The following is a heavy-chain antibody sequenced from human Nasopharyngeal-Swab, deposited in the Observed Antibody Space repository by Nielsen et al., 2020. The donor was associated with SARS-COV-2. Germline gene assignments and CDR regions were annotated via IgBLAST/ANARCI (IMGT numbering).Heavy chain of an antibody. CDR2: ISWDGGST. J-gene: IGHJ4*02. Sequence: ESLKISCAASGFTFDGYTMHWVRHALGRGLEWVSLISWDGGSTYYRDSVKGRFTISRDNSKNSLYLQMNSLTTEDTAFYYCAKEYGSGSYRPFFDSWGRGTLVTVSS. D-gene: IGHD3-10*01. CDR3: AKEYGSGSYRPFFDS. V-gene: IGHV3-43*01. CDR1: GFTFDGYT.